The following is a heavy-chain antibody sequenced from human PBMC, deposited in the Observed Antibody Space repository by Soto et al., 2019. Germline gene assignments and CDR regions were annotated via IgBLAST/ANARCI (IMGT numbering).Heavy chain of an antibody. D-gene: IGHD2-21*01. CDR3: AKKSEIAVPRYYFDL. CDR2: LGVAGNT. CDR1: GFNLSAHD. Sequence: EVQLVESGGGLVQPGGSLRLSCAASGFNLSAHDMHWVRQVKGKGLEWVSALGVAGNTFESASVKGRFTISRDNSKNTLYLQMNSLRVEDTAVYYCAKKSEIAVPRYYFDLWGQGTLVTVSS. J-gene: IGHJ4*02. V-gene: IGHV3-13*01.